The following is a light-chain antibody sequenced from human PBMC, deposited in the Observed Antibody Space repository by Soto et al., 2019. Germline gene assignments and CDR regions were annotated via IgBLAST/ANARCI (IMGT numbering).Light chain of an antibody. CDR2: AAS. CDR1: QSIDTY. CDR3: QQSFTTWLT. V-gene: IGKV1-39*01. J-gene: IGKJ4*01. Sequence: DIQMTQSPSSLSASVGDRVTITCRASQSIDTYLNWYQQKPGKAPNLLIYAASNLQSGVPSRFSGSGFGTYFTLTISSLQSEDFATYYCQQSFTTWLTFGGGTKVEIK.